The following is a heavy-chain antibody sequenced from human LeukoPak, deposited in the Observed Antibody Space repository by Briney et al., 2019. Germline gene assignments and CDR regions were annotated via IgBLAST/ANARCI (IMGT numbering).Heavy chain of an antibody. J-gene: IGHJ4*02. CDR1: EYIFTDYY. CDR3: ARGGDNYDILTQ. D-gene: IGHD3-9*01. V-gene: IGHV1-2*02. CDR2: INPHSGGT. Sequence: ASVKVSCKASEYIFTDYYIHWVRQAPGQGLEWMGWINPHSGGTLYAQNFQDRVTMTGDTSISTAYTELSRLISDDTAIYYCARGGDNYDILTQWGQGTLVTVSS.